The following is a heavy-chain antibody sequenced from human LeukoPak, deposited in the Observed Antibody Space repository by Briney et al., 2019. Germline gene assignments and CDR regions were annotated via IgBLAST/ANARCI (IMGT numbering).Heavy chain of an antibody. J-gene: IGHJ3*02. D-gene: IGHD3-10*01. Sequence: ASVKVSFKASGYTFTSYGISWVRQAPGQGLEWMGWISAYNGNTNYAQKLQGRVTMTTDTSTSTAYMELRSLRSDDTAVYYCARSPSLWFGESYAFDIWGQGTMVTVSS. V-gene: IGHV1-18*01. CDR2: ISAYNGNT. CDR3: ARSPSLWFGESYAFDI. CDR1: GYTFTSYG.